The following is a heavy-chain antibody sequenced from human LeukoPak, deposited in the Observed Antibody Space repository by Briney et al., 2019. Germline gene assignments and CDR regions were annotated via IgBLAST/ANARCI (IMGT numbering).Heavy chain of an antibody. CDR3: ASEDIVVVPAASGMVY. CDR2: ISYDGSNK. D-gene: IGHD2-2*01. V-gene: IGHV3-30-3*01. Sequence: GGSLRLSCAASGFTFSSYAMHWVRQAPGKGLEWVAVISYDGSNKYYADSVKGRFTISRDNSKNTLYLQMNSLRAEDTAVYYCASEDIVVVPAASGMVYWGQGTLVTVSS. J-gene: IGHJ4*02. CDR1: GFTFSSYA.